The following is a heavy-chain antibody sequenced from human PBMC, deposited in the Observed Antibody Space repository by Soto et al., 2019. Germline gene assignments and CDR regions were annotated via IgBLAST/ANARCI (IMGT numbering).Heavy chain of an antibody. Sequence: GESLKISCKGSGYSFISYWIGWVRQMPGKGLEWMGIIYPGDSDSRYSPSFRGQVTFSADKSISTAYLQWSSLKASDTAMYYCARTSAAGKYYYGMDVWGQGTTVTVSS. V-gene: IGHV5-51*01. CDR2: IYPGDSDS. CDR1: GYSFISYW. CDR3: ARTSAAGKYYYGMDV. D-gene: IGHD6-13*01. J-gene: IGHJ6*02.